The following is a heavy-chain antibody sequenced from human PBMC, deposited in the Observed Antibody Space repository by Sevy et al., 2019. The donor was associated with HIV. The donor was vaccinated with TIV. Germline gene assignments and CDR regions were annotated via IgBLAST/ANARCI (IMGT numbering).Heavy chain of an antibody. V-gene: IGHV4-39*01. CDR1: GGSISSSSYY. Sequence: SETLSLTCTVSGGSISSSSYYWGWIRQPPGKGLEWIGSIYYSGSTYYNPSLKSRVTISVDTSQNQFSLKLSSVTAADTAVYYCARHEAMITFGGVIVIFYFDYWGQGTLVTVSS. CDR2: IYYSGST. J-gene: IGHJ4*02. CDR3: ARHEAMITFGGVIVIFYFDY. D-gene: IGHD3-16*02.